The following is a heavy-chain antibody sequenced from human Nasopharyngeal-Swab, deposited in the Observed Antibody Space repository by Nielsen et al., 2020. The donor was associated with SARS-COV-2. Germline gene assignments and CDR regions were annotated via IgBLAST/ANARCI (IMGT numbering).Heavy chain of an antibody. CDR2: VRSKGNNYAT. V-gene: IGHV3-73*01. J-gene: IGHJ4*02. CDR3: TRCGGGCYSGRDY. Sequence: GESLKISCAASGFTFSDSAIHWVRQASGKGLEWVGRVRSKGNNYATAYSASVKGKFIIFRDDPTNTAYLQMNSLKTEDTAMYYCTRCGGGCYSGRDYWVQGTLVTVSS. D-gene: IGHD2-15*01. CDR1: GFTFSDSA.